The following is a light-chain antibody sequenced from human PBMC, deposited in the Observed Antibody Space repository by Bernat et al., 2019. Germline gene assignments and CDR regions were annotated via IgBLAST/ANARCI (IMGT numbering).Light chain of an antibody. CDR1: QSIDNY. CDR2: AAS. CDR3: HQTSRVPWT. V-gene: IGKV1-39*01. Sequence: DIQLTQSPSSLSASVGDRVTITCRASQSIDNYLNWYRQKPGKAPELLIYAASNLESGVPSRFSGSGSGTEFTLSVSSLQPEDFATYYCHQTSRVPWTFGQGTKV. J-gene: IGKJ1*01.